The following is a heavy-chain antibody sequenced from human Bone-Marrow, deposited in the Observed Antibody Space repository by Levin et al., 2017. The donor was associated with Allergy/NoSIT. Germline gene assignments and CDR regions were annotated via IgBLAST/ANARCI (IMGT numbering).Heavy chain of an antibody. J-gene: IGHJ4*02. V-gene: IGHV3-7*01. CDR1: GFTFSDYW. CDR2: IKHDALET. Sequence: SGGSLRLSCAASGFTFSDYWMAWVRQAPGKGLEWVASIKHDALETYSVDSVKGRFTISRDNAKNSLYLQMKSLTVAEAAVDYCARGRAQWVLGTIRPYYFDSWGQGTLVTVSS. CDR3: ARGRAQWVLGTIRPYYFDS. D-gene: IGHD1-14*01.